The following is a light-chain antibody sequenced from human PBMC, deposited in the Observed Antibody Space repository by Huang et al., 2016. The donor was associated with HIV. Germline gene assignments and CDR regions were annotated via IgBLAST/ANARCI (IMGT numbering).Light chain of an antibody. CDR1: QSIASY. CDR2: AAS. Sequence: DIQMTQSPSSLSASVGDRVTITCRASQSIASYLNWYQQKPGKAPNLLIYAASSLQSGVPSSFSGSVSGTDFTLTISSLQPEDFATYYCQQSYTTPRGFTFGPGTKVDIK. CDR3: QQSYTTPRGFT. V-gene: IGKV1-39*01. J-gene: IGKJ3*01.